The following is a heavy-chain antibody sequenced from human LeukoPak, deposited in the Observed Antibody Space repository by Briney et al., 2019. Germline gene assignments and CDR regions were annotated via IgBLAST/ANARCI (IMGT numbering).Heavy chain of an antibody. CDR2: IYYSGST. J-gene: IGHJ4*02. CDR1: GGSISSSSYY. CDR3: ARLSRDILTGYYFGY. D-gene: IGHD3-9*01. V-gene: IGHV4-39*01. Sequence: PSETVSLTCTVSGGSISSSSYYWGWIRQPPGKGLEWIGSIYYSGSTYYNPSLKSRVTISVDTSKNQFSLKLSSVTAADTAVYYFARLSRDILTGYYFGYWGQGTLVTVSS.